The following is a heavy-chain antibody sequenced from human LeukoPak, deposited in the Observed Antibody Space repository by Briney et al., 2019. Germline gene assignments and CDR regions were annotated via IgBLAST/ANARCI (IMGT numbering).Heavy chain of an antibody. CDR1: GGSISSYH. CDR2: IYYSGST. J-gene: IGHJ5*02. V-gene: IGHV4-59*01. Sequence: SETLSLTCTVSGGSISSYHWSWIRQPPGKGLEWIGYIYYSGSTNYNPSLKSRVTMSVDTSKNQFSLKLSSVTAADTAVYYCARENGGYSYGIRAAWFDPWGQGTLVTVSS. CDR3: ARENGGYSYGIRAAWFDP. D-gene: IGHD5-18*01.